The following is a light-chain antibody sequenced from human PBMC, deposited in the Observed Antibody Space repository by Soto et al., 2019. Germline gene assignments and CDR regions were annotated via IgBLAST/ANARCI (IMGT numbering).Light chain of an antibody. CDR1: SSDVGGYNY. CDR3: SSCTSSSTWV. J-gene: IGLJ3*02. Sequence: QSALTQPASVSGSPGQSITISCTGTSSDVGGYNYVSWYQQYPGKAPKLMIYEVSNRPSGVSDRFSGSKSGNTASLTISGLQAEDEADYYCSSCTSSSTWVFGGGTKVTVL. V-gene: IGLV2-14*01. CDR2: EVS.